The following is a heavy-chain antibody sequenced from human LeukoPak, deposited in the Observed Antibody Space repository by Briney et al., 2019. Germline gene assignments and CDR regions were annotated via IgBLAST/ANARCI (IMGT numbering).Heavy chain of an antibody. D-gene: IGHD3-10*01. CDR3: AKDIFGLWFASGMDV. V-gene: IGHV3-9*01. Sequence: GRSLRLSCAASGFTFDDYAMPWVRQAPGKGLEWVSGISWNSGSIGYADSVKGRFTISRDNAKNSLYLQMNSLRAEDTALYYCAKDIFGLWFASGMDVWGQGTTVTVSS. CDR2: ISWNSGSI. J-gene: IGHJ6*02. CDR1: GFTFDDYA.